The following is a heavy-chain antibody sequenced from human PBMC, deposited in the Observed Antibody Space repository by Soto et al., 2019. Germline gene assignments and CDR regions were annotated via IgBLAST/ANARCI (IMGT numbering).Heavy chain of an antibody. J-gene: IGHJ6*02. V-gene: IGHV1-2*02. CDR3: ARAEGLDYYYGMDA. D-gene: IGHD3-16*01. CDR1: GYTFTGYY. Sequence: VASVKVSCKASGYTFTGYYMHWVRQAPGQGLEWMGWINPNSGGTNYAQKFQGRVTMTRDTSISTAYMELSRLRSDDTAVYYCARAEGLDYYYGMDAWGLGTTVTVSS. CDR2: INPNSGGT.